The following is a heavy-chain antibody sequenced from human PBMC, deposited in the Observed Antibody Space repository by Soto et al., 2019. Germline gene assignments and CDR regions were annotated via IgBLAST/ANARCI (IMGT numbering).Heavy chain of an antibody. Sequence: SVKVSCKASGGTFSSYAISWVRQAPGQGLEWMGGIIPIFGTANYAQKFQGRVTITADESTSTAYMELSSLRSEDTAVYYCARESYGQADYYYGMDVWGQGTTVTVSS. CDR2: IIPIFGTA. CDR3: ARESYGQADYYYGMDV. CDR1: GGTFSSYA. J-gene: IGHJ6*02. V-gene: IGHV1-69*13. D-gene: IGHD2-21*01.